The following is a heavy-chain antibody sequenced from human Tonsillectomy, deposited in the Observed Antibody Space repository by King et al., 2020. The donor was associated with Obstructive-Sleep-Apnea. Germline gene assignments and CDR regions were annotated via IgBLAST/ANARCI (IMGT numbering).Heavy chain of an antibody. CDR2: IIPIFGTA. CDR3: ASRREYSDSSGSYNWFDP. Sequence: QLVQSGAEVKKPGSSVKVSCKASGGTFSSYGISWVRQAPGQGLEWMGGIIPIFGTANYAQKFQGRLTITADESTSTGYMELSSLRSEDTAVYYCASRREYSDSSGSYNWFDPWGQGTLVTVSS. CDR1: GGTFSSYG. V-gene: IGHV1-69*01. D-gene: IGHD3-22*01. J-gene: IGHJ5*02.